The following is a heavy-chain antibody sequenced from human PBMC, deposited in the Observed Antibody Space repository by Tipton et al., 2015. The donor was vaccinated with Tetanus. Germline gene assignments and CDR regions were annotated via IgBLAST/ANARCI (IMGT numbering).Heavy chain of an antibody. CDR3: ARAPYSSGWYRRSGREYYFDY. J-gene: IGHJ4*02. CDR1: GFTFSSYW. CDR2: IKQDGSEK. V-gene: IGHV3-7*04. Sequence: GSLRLSCAASGFTFSSYWMSWVRQAPGKGLEWVANIKQDGSEKYYVDSVKGRFTISRDNAKNSLYLQMNSLRAEDTAVYYCARAPYSSGWYRRSGREYYFDYWGQGTLVTVSS. D-gene: IGHD6-19*01.